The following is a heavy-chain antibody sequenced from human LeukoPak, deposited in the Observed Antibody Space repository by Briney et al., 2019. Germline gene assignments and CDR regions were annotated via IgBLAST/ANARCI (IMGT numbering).Heavy chain of an antibody. V-gene: IGHV3-53*05. Sequence: GGSLRLSCATSGFTIGKSDMAWVRQAPGKGLEWVSIVYTGGRTFHADSVKGRFTMSRDQSKNTVGLQMNSLRSEDTALYYCARGSMPGTGLPFNYWGQGTQVSVSS. CDR2: VYTGGRT. D-gene: IGHD3-9*01. J-gene: IGHJ4*02. CDR1: GFTIGKSD. CDR3: ARGSMPGTGLPFNY.